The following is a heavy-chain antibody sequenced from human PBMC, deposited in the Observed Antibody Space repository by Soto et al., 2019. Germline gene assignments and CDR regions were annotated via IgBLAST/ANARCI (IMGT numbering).Heavy chain of an antibody. CDR3: ARARYDSSGYKYFHH. CDR1: GGSISSGDYY. Sequence: SETLSLTCTVSGGSISSGDYYWSWIRQPPGKGLEWIGYIYYSGGTYYNPSLESRVTISVDTFKNHFSLNLNSVTAADTAVYYCARARYDSSGYKYFHHWGQGTLVTVSS. J-gene: IGHJ1*01. CDR2: IYYSGGT. D-gene: IGHD3-22*01. V-gene: IGHV4-30-4*01.